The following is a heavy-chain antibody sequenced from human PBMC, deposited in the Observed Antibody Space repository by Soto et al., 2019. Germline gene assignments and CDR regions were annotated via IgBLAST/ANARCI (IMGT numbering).Heavy chain of an antibody. Sequence: QLVQSGSEVKKPGSSVKVSCQASGGTFSGSAVTWVRQGPGQGLEWMGEFVPLFGTTNYAQRFPGRLTITADESTSTAYMELRTLRYDDTAVYYCATPGLGVSSLSYFDTWGQGTLVNVS. J-gene: IGHJ4*02. CDR3: ATPGLGVSSLSYFDT. CDR2: FVPLFGTT. D-gene: IGHD3-16*01. V-gene: IGHV1-69*01. CDR1: GGTFSGSA.